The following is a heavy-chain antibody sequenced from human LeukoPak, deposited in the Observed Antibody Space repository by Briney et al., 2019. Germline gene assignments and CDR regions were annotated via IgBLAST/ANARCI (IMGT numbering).Heavy chain of an antibody. CDR2: ISATGEKA. V-gene: IGHV3-23*01. CDR1: GFTFSSFA. CDR3: VKDRRFSVTTDYYFDV. D-gene: IGHD4-17*01. Sequence: GGSLRLSCTASGFTFSSFAMNWVRQAPGKELEWVSVISATGEKAYYAESVKDRFIISRDYSKSTVFLDMNSLRVDDTAIYYCVKDRRFSVTTDYYFDVWGPGTLVTVSS. J-gene: IGHJ4*02.